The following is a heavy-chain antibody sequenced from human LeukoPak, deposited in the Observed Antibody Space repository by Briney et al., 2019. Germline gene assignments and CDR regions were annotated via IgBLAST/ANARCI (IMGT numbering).Heavy chain of an antibody. V-gene: IGHV1-2*06. Sequence: ASVKVSCKASGYTFTNYYIHWVRQAPGQGLEWVGRIITNSGGTNYAQKFRGRVTMTRDTSINTAYMELQRLTSDDSAVYYCARDRDGYTSDAFDIWGPGTVVTVSS. CDR1: GYTFTNYY. J-gene: IGHJ3*02. CDR2: IITNSGGT. CDR3: ARDRDGYTSDAFDI. D-gene: IGHD5-24*01.